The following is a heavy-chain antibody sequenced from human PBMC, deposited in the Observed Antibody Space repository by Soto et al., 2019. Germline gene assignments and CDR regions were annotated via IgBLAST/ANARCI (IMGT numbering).Heavy chain of an antibody. CDR1: GGSISSYY. CDR2: IYYSGST. D-gene: IGHD3-10*01. Sequence: SETLCLPCTVSGGSISSYYWIWIRQPPGKGLEWIGYIYYSGSTNYNPSLKSRVNTSLVTSKSQFSLNLGSVSAADTAVFLCSRGGVPNNLFDICGQGTLVTVSA. V-gene: IGHV4-59*12. CDR3: SRGGVPNNLFDI. J-gene: IGHJ1*01.